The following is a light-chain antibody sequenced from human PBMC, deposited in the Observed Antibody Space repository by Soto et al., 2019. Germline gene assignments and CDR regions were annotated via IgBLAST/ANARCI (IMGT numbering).Light chain of an antibody. CDR3: SSYAGTLIV. V-gene: IGLV2-8*01. CDR1: SSDVGGYNY. J-gene: IGLJ1*01. Sequence: QSVMIQPPSASGSPGQSVAVSCTGTSSDVGGYNYVSWYQQHPGKAPKLMIYDVSKRPSGVPDRFSGSKSGNTASLTVSGLQAEDEADYYCSSYAGTLIVFGTGTKVTVL. CDR2: DVS.